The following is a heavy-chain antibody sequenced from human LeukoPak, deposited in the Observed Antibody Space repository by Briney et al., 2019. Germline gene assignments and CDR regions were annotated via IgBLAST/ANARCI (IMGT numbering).Heavy chain of an antibody. CDR2: ISWNSGSI. D-gene: IGHD2-2*01. J-gene: IGHJ3*02. CDR3: AEGLAPIVVVPARGDAFDI. Sequence: GGSLRLSCAASGFTFDDYAMHWVRQAPGKGLEWVSGISWNSGSIGYADSVKGRFTISRDNAKNSLYLQMNSLRAEDMALYYCAEGLAPIVVVPARGDAFDIWGQGTMVTVSS. CDR1: GFTFDDYA. V-gene: IGHV3-9*03.